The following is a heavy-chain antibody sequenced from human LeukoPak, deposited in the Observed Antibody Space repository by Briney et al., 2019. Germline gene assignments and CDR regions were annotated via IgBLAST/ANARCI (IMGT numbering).Heavy chain of an antibody. D-gene: IGHD4-17*01. J-gene: IGHJ6*02. V-gene: IGHV1-69*02. CDR3: ARADYGDYVMPYYYYGMDV. Sequence: ASVKVSCKASGGTFSSYTISWVRQAPGQGLEWMGRIIPILGIVNYAQKFQGRVTITADKSTSTAYMELSSLRSEDTAVYYCARADYGDYVMPYYYYGMDVWGQGTTVTVSS. CDR1: GGTFSSYT. CDR2: IIPILGIV.